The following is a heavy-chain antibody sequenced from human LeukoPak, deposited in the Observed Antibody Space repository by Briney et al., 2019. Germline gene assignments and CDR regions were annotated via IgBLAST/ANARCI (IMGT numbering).Heavy chain of an antibody. J-gene: IGHJ4*02. Sequence: GESLKISCKGSGYSFASYWIGWVRQMPGKGLEWMGNIYPGDSDTRYSPSFQGQVTISADKSISTAYLQWSSLKASDTAMYYCARRRYYGSGSLYYFDYWGQGTLVTVSS. CDR1: GYSFASYW. D-gene: IGHD3-10*01. CDR3: ARRRYYGSGSLYYFDY. V-gene: IGHV5-51*01. CDR2: IYPGDSDT.